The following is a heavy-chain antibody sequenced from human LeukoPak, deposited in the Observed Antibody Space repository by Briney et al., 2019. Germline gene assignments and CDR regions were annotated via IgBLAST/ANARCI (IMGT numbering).Heavy chain of an antibody. CDR1: GYTFTSYG. CDR3: ARDDYSNYIMDV. J-gene: IGHJ6*02. Sequence: ASVKVSCKSSGYTFTSYGISWVRQAPGQGLEWMGWISAYNGNTNYAQKLQGRVTMTTHTSTSTAYMELRSLRSDDTAVYYCARDDYSNYIMDVWGQGTTVTVSS. CDR2: ISAYNGNT. D-gene: IGHD4-11*01. V-gene: IGHV1-18*01.